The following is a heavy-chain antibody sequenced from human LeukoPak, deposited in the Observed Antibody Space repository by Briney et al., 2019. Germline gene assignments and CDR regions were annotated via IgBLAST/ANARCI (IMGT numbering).Heavy chain of an antibody. CDR2: ISSSGGST. CDR1: GFTFSSYA. D-gene: IGHD3-22*01. J-gene: IGHJ4*02. V-gene: IGHV3-23*01. Sequence: GGSLRLSCAVSGFTFSSYAISWVRQAPGKGLEWVSDISSSGGSTYYADSVKGRFTISRDNSKNTLYLQMNSLRAEDTAVYYCAKAGDSSGYYPYDDYWGQGTLVTVSS. CDR3: AKAGDSSGYYPYDDY.